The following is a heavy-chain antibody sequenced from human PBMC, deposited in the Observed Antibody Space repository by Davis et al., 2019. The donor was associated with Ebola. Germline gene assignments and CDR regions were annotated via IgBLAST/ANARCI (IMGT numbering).Heavy chain of an antibody. D-gene: IGHD6-19*01. J-gene: IGHJ3*01. CDR1: GFTFSSYA. CDR3: AKDTSNVWFDV. CDR2: ISGSGDNS. Sequence: GGSLRLSCTASGFTFSSYAMSWVRQAPGKGLEWVSSISGSGDNSYYADSVRGRFTISSDNSKNTLHLQMNSLRVEDTAIYYCAKDTSNVWFDVWGQGTMVTVSS. V-gene: IGHV3-23*01.